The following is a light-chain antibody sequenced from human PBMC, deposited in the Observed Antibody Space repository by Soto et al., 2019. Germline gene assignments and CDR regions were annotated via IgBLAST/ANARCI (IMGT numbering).Light chain of an antibody. Sequence: IQMTQSPSSLSASVGDRITITCRSSQSINSYLNWYQQKPGKAPKLLIYAASTLQSGVPSRFSGSGSGTDFTLTISSLQPEDFATYFCQQTYITPPWTFGPGTKVDIK. CDR1: QSINSY. CDR2: AAS. V-gene: IGKV1-39*01. CDR3: QQTYITPPWT. J-gene: IGKJ1*01.